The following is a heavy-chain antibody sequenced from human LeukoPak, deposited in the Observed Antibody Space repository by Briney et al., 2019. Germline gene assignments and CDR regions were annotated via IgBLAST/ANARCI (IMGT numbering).Heavy chain of an antibody. CDR3: AREEYYYDSSGYYRGNFDY. Sequence: SETLSLTCAVYGGSFSGYYWSWIRQPPGKGLEWIGEINHSGSTNYNPSLKSRVTISVDTSKNQFSLKLSSVTAADTAVYYCAREEYYYDSSGYYRGNFDYWGQGTLVTVSS. D-gene: IGHD3-22*01. CDR2: INHSGST. V-gene: IGHV4-34*01. J-gene: IGHJ4*02. CDR1: GGSFSGYY.